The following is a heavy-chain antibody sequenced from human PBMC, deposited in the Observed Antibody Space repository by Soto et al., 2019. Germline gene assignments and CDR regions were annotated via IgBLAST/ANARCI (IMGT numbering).Heavy chain of an antibody. CDR1: GFTFSSYT. V-gene: IGHV3-30-3*01. Sequence: GGSLRLSCAASGFTFSSYTMHWVREAPGKGLEWVAVISNDGSHKDYADSVKGRFTISRDNSKNTLYLQMNSLRAEDTAVYYCAKEGEHSSGWANFDDWGQGTLVTVSS. CDR3: AKEGEHSSGWANFDD. J-gene: IGHJ4*02. CDR2: ISNDGSHK. D-gene: IGHD6-19*01.